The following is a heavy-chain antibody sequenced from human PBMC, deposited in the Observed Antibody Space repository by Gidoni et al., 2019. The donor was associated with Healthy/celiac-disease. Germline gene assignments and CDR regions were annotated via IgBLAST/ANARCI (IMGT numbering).Heavy chain of an antibody. Sequence: SCAASGFTFSNAWMRWVRQAPGKGLEWVGRSKSKTDGGTTDYAAPVKGRFTISRDDSKNTLYLQMNSLKTEDTAVYYCTTDADTEVDYWGQGTLVTVSS. J-gene: IGHJ4*02. V-gene: IGHV3-15*01. CDR2: SKSKTDGGTT. CDR3: TTDADTEVDY. D-gene: IGHD3-9*01. CDR1: GFTFSNAW.